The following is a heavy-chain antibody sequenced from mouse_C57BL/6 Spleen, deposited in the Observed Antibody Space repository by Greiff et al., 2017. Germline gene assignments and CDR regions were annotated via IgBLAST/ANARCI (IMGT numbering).Heavy chain of an antibody. D-gene: IGHD2-4*01. CDR3: VRQRHYDDAMDY. Sequence: EVKLVESGGGLVQPKGSLKLSCAASGFSFNTYAMNWVRQAPGKGLEWVARIRSKSNNYATYYADSVKDRFTISRDDSESMLYLQMNNLKTEDTAMYYCVRQRHYDDAMDYWGQGTSVTVSS. J-gene: IGHJ4*01. CDR2: IRSKSNNYAT. CDR1: GFSFNTYA. V-gene: IGHV10-1*01.